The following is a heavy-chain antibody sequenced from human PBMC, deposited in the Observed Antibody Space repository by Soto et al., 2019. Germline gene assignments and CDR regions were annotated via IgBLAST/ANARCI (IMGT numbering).Heavy chain of an antibody. CDR3: TTHLNYYDRSGYYYLNWFDP. D-gene: IGHD3-22*01. J-gene: IGHJ5*02. CDR1: GFTLSNVS. Sequence: GGSLRLSFLASGFTLSNVSGNGFRQAPGRGLEWVGRIKSKTDGGTTDYAAPVKGRFTISRDDSKNTLYLQMNSLKTEDTAVYYCTTHLNYYDRSGYYYLNWFDPCGQ. CDR2: IKSKTDGGTT. V-gene: IGHV3-15*07.